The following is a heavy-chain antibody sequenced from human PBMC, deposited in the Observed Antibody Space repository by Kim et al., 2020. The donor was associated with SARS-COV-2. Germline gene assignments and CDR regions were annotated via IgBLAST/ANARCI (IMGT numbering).Heavy chain of an antibody. CDR1: GGSISNYY. J-gene: IGHJ4*02. Sequence: SETLSLTCTVSGGSISNYYWTWIRQPAGKGLEWIGIIYNTGSTNYNPSLKSRVTISVDTSKNQFSLRLNSVTAADTAVYYCARKHSANWLFDYWGQG. CDR3: ARKHSANWLFDY. CDR2: IYNTGST. D-gene: IGHD1-1*01. V-gene: IGHV4-4*07.